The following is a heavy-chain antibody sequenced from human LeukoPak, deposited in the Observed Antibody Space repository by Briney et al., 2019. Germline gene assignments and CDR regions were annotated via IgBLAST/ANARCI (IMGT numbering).Heavy chain of an antibody. J-gene: IGHJ4*02. CDR2: MSGSGGST. V-gene: IGHV3-23*01. D-gene: IGHD6-19*01. CDR3: AKDHGVAVAGMYY. CDR1: GFTFSSFA. Sequence: GGSLRLSCAASGFTFSSFAMSWVRQAPGKGLEWVSSMSGSGGSTYYADSVKGRFTFSRDNSRNTLYLQMDSLRADDTAVYYCAKDHGVAVAGMYYWGQGTLVTVSS.